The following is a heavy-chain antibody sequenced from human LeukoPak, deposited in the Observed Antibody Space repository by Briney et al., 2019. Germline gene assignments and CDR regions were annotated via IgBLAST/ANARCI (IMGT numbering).Heavy chain of an antibody. CDR1: GDSVSSKSAA. CDR2: TYYRSKWYD. J-gene: IGHJ5*02. Sequence: SQTLSLTCAISGDSVSSKSAAWNWIRQSPSRGLEWLGRTYYRSKWYDDYAVFVKSRITINPDTSKNQFSLKLSSVTAADTAVYYCARHGSGWYLNWFDPWGQGTLVTVSS. CDR3: ARHGSGWYLNWFDP. V-gene: IGHV6-1*01. D-gene: IGHD6-19*01.